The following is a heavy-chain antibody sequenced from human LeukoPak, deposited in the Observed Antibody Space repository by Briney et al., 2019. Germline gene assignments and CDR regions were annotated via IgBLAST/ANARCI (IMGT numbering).Heavy chain of an antibody. Sequence: GGSLRLSCAASGFTFSSYAMSWVRQAPGKGPEWVSAISGSGGSTYYADSVKGRFTISRDNSKNTLYLQMNSLSAEDTAVYYCAKVGSGWYYFDYWGQGTLVTVSS. CDR3: AKVGSGWYYFDY. CDR1: GFTFSSYA. CDR2: ISGSGGST. V-gene: IGHV3-23*01. J-gene: IGHJ4*02. D-gene: IGHD6-19*01.